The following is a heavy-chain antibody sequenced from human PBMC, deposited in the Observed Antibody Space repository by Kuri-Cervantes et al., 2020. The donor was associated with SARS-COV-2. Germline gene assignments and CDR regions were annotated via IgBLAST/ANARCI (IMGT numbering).Heavy chain of an antibody. Sequence: SETLSLTCAVYGGSFSGYYWSWIRQPPGKGLEWIGYIYYSGSTNYNPSLKSRVTISVDTSKNQFSLKLSSVTAADTAVYYCARGAVVRGPKYYFDYWGQGTLVTVSS. J-gene: IGHJ4*02. CDR1: GGSFSGYY. D-gene: IGHD3-10*01. CDR2: IYYSGST. V-gene: IGHV4-59*01. CDR3: ARGAVVRGPKYYFDY.